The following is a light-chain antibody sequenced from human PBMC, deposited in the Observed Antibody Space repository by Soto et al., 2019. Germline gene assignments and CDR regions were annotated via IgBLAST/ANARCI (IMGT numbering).Light chain of an antibody. V-gene: IGLV1-51*02. CDR3: GTWDSSLSYVV. J-gene: IGLJ2*01. CDR1: SSNIGNNY. Sequence: QSVLTQSPSVSAAPGQTVTISCSGSSSNIGNNYVSWYQQLPGTAPKLLIYENNKRPSGIPDRFSGSKSGTSATLGITGLQTGDEADYYCGTWDSSLSYVVFGGGTKLTVL. CDR2: ENN.